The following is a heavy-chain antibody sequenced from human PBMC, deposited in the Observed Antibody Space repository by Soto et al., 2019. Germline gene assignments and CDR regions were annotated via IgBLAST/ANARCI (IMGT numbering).Heavy chain of an antibody. Sequence: GGSLRLSCAASGFTFSSYAMSWVRQAPGKGLEWVSAISGSGGSTYYADSVKGRFTISRDNSKNTLYLQMNSLRAEDTAVYYCAKYDTARLRKGSRFDYWGQGTLVTVSS. V-gene: IGHV3-23*01. CDR1: GFTFSSYA. CDR3: AKYDTARLRKGSRFDY. CDR2: ISGSGGST. J-gene: IGHJ4*02. D-gene: IGHD5-18*01.